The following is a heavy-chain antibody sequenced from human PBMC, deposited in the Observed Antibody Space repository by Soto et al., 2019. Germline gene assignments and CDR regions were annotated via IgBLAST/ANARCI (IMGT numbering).Heavy chain of an antibody. Sequence: LRLSCAASGFTFSSYGMHWVRQAPGKGLEWVAVIWYDGSNKYYADSVKGRFTISRDNSKNTLYLQMNSLRAEDTAVYYCARDRIYDFWSGYSYYYYYGMDVWGQGTTVTVSS. J-gene: IGHJ6*02. CDR3: ARDRIYDFWSGYSYYYYYGMDV. CDR1: GFTFSSYG. D-gene: IGHD3-3*01. V-gene: IGHV3-33*01. CDR2: IWYDGSNK.